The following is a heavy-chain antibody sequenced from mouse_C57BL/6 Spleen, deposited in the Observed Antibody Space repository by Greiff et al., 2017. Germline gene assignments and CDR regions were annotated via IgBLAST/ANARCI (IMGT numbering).Heavy chain of an antibody. CDR2: IYPGDGDT. CDR3: ARSPFYYGSSYAMDY. CDR1: GYAFSSYW. Sequence: VKVVESGAELVKPGASVKISCKASGYAFSSYWMNWVKQRPGKGLEWIGQIYPGDGDTNYNGKFKGKATLTADKSSSTAYMQLSSLTSEDSAVYFCARSPFYYGSSYAMDYWGQGTSVTVSS. V-gene: IGHV1-80*01. J-gene: IGHJ4*01. D-gene: IGHD1-1*01.